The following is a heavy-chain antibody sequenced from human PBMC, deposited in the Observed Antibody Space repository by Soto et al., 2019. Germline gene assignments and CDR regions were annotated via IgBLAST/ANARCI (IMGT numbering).Heavy chain of an antibody. Sequence: QVQLVQSGAEVKKPGASVKVSCKASGYTFTSYYMHWVRQAPGQGLEWMGIINPSGGSTSYAQKFQGRVTMTRDTSTSTVYMELSSLRSEDTAVYDCARASGYYDSSGYYHYWGQGTLVTVSS. D-gene: IGHD3-22*01. CDR3: ARASGYYDSSGYYHY. V-gene: IGHV1-46*01. CDR1: GYTFTSYY. CDR2: INPSGGST. J-gene: IGHJ4*02.